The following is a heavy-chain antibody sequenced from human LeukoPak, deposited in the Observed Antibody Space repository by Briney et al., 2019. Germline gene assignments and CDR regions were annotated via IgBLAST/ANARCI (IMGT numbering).Heavy chain of an antibody. D-gene: IGHD3-10*01. Sequence: GGSLRLSCAASGFTFDDYAMHWVRQAPGKGLEWVSGISWNSGSIGYADSVKGRFTISRDNAKNSLYLQMNSLRAEDTALYYCAEDHYSGLLGEYYFDYWGQGTLVTVSS. CDR2: ISWNSGSI. J-gene: IGHJ4*02. CDR3: AEDHYSGLLGEYYFDY. CDR1: GFTFDDYA. V-gene: IGHV3-9*01.